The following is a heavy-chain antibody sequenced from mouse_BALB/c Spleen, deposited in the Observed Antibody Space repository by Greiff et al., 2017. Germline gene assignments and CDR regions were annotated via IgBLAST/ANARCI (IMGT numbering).Heavy chain of an antibody. CDR3: ARERWGDWYFDV. V-gene: IGHV1-82*01. CDR1: GYAFSSSW. CDR2: IYPGDGDT. Sequence: QVHVKQSGPELVKPGASVKISCKASGYAFSSSWMNWVKQRPGQGLEWIGRIYPGDGDTNYNGKFKGKATLTADKSSSTAYMQLSSLTSVDSAVYFCARERWGDWYFDVWGAGTTVTVSS. J-gene: IGHJ1*01. D-gene: IGHD1-1*02.